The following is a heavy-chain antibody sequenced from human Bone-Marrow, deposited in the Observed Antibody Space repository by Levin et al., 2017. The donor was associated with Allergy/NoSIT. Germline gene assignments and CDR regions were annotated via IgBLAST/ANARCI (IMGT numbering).Heavy chain of an antibody. Sequence: SQTLSLTCSVSGGSISDDYWSWIRQPAGKGLEWIGRFSTNGNTNYNPSLTSRVTMSVDTSKNQFFLKLSSVTAAETAVYYCAKDEVSYNPLILSWDNWFDPWGQGTLVTVSS. CDR1: GGSISDDY. V-gene: IGHV4-4*07. J-gene: IGHJ5*02. CDR2: FSTNGNT. D-gene: IGHD1-14*01. CDR3: AKDEVSYNPLILSWDNWFDP.